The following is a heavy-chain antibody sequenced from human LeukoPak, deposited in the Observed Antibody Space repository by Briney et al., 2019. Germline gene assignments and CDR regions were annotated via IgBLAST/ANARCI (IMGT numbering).Heavy chain of an antibody. CDR2: IIPILGIA. CDR1: GGTFTSYA. V-gene: IGHV1-69*04. CDR3: ASSAVVIGLRGMDV. D-gene: IGHD4-23*01. J-gene: IGHJ6*02. Sequence: GASVTVSFTASGGTFTSYAISWVRQAPGQGLEWMGRIIPILGIANYAQKFQGRVTITADKSTSTAYMELSSLRSEDTAVYYCASSAVVIGLRGMDVGGQGTMVTVSS.